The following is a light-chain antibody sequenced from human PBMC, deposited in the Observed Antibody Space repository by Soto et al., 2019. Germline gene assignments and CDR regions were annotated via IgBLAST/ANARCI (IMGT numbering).Light chain of an antibody. CDR2: DVS. Sequence: QPALTQPASGSGSPGQSSTISCTGTSSDVGGYNYVSWYQHHPGKAPKLMIYDVSNRPSGISNRFSGSKSGNTASLTISGLQPEDEGDYYCSSYTTSNTRQIVFGTGTKVTVL. CDR3: SSYTTSNTRQIV. J-gene: IGLJ1*01. CDR1: SSDVGGYNY. V-gene: IGLV2-14*03.